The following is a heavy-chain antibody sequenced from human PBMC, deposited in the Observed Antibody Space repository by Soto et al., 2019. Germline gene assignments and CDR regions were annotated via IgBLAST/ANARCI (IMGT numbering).Heavy chain of an antibody. D-gene: IGHD6-13*01. J-gene: IGHJ4*02. CDR1: GFTVSTYY. V-gene: IGHV3-66*01. Sequence: EVQLVESGGGLVQPGGSLRLSCAAYGFTVSTYYMSWVRQAPGKGLEWVSVIYSAGSADFADSVKGRFTVSRDNSKNTLYLQMSSLRAEDTAVYYCARVPSSSYHYFDYWGQGTLVTVSS. CDR2: IYSAGSA. CDR3: ARVPSSSYHYFDY.